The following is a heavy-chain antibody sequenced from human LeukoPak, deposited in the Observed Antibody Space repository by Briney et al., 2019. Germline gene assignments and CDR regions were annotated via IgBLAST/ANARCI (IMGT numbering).Heavy chain of an antibody. J-gene: IGHJ4*02. CDR1: GFTFSNAW. Sequence: GEALRLSWAASGFTFSNAWMSWVRQAPGKGVEWGGRIKSKSDGGTTYYAAPVKDRFAISRDDSKNTLYLQLNSLKTEDTAVYYCTGELAAAGLFDYWGQGTLVTVSS. CDR3: TGELAAAGLFDY. CDR2: IKSKSDGGTT. V-gene: IGHV3-15*01. D-gene: IGHD6-13*01.